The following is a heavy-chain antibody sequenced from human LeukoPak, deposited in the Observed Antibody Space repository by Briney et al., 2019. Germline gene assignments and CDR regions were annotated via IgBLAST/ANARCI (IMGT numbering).Heavy chain of an antibody. J-gene: IGHJ5*02. V-gene: IGHV4-59*01. CDR3: ARYDILTGYSDWFDP. CDR2: IYYSGST. D-gene: IGHD3-9*01. CDR1: GGSISSYY. Sequence: PSQTLSLTCTVSGGSISSYYWSWIRQPPGKGLEWIGYIYYSGSTNYNPSLKSRVTISVDMSKNQFSLKLSSVTAADTAVYYCARYDILTGYSDWFDPWGQGTLVTVSS.